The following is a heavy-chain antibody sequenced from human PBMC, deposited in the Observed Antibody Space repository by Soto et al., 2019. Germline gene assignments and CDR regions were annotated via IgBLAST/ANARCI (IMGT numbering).Heavy chain of an antibody. V-gene: IGHV3-21*01. CDR3: AREPVTMVRGVTSGYFDY. CDR2: ISSSSSYI. D-gene: IGHD3-10*01. CDR1: GFTFSSYS. J-gene: IGHJ4*02. Sequence: GGSLRLSCAASGFTFSSYSMNWVRQAPGKGLEWVSSISSSSSYIHYADSVKGRFTISRDNAKNSLYLQMNSLRAEDTAVYYCAREPVTMVRGVTSGYFDYWGQGTLVTVSS.